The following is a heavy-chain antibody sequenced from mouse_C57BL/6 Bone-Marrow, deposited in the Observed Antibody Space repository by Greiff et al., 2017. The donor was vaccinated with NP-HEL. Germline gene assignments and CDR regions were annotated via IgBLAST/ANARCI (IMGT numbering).Heavy chain of an antibody. J-gene: IGHJ4*01. CDR3: ANMGYYAMDY. D-gene: IGHD1-1*02. CDR1: GYTFTSYW. V-gene: IGHV1-72*01. Sequence: QVQLQQPGAELVKPGASVKLSCKASGYTFTSYWMHWVKQRPGRGLVWFGRIVPNSGGTKYNEKFKSKATLTVDKPSSTAYMKHSNVTYEYSAGEYCANMGYYAMDYWGQGTSVTVSS. CDR2: IVPNSGGT.